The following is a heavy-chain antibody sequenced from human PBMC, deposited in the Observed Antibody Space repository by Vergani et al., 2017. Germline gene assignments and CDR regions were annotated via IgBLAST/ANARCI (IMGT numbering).Heavy chain of an antibody. J-gene: IGHJ6*02. CDR2: IIPVLGKT. CDR1: GATFRSNT. V-gene: IGHV1-69*08. D-gene: IGHD2-21*02. Sequence: QVQLVQSGAEVKKPGSSVKVSCKASGATFRSNTISWVRQVPGQGLEWMGRIIPVLGKTKYAQDFQGRLTITADTSTSTAYMELTSLRSQDTAVYYCARGPRGYGGDHKDYYYGMDVWGQGTAVTVSS. CDR3: ARGPRGYGGDHKDYYYGMDV.